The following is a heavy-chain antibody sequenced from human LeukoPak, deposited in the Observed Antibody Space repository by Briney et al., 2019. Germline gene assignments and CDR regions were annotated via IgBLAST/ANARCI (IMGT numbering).Heavy chain of an antibody. Sequence: PGGSLRLSCSASGFTFTTYGMNWVRQAPGKGLEWVSSISSSSSYIYYADSVKGRFTISRDNAKNSLYLQMNSLRAEDTAVYYCARGRSRYYDSSGYYDYWGQGTLVTVSS. J-gene: IGHJ4*02. D-gene: IGHD3-22*01. CDR2: ISSSSSYI. CDR1: GFTFTTYG. V-gene: IGHV3-21*01. CDR3: ARGRSRYYDSSGYYDY.